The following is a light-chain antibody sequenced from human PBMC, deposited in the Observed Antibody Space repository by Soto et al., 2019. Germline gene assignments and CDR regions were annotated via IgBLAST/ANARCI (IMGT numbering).Light chain of an antibody. CDR1: QVITND. CDR3: LQHNTYPCT. Sequence: DIQMTQAPSSLSASVGDGVTITCRASQVITNDLGWYQQEPGKAPRRLIYAASSLQSGVPSRFSGSGSGTEFTLTISSLQPEDFATYYCLQHNTYPCTFGQGTKVDIK. CDR2: AAS. V-gene: IGKV1-17*01. J-gene: IGKJ1*01.